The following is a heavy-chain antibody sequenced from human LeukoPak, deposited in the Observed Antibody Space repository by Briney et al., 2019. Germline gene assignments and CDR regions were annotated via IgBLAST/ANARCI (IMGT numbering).Heavy chain of an antibody. Sequence: PGGSLRLSCAASGFTFSSYEMNWVRQSPGKGLEWISYITTTDTTKYYTDSVKGRFTISRDNAKNSLYLQMHSLRAEDTAAYYCARGGFVFDIWGRGTVVTVSS. CDR3: ARGGFVFDI. CDR1: GFTFSSYE. D-gene: IGHD3-10*01. V-gene: IGHV3-48*03. CDR2: ITTTDTTK. J-gene: IGHJ3*02.